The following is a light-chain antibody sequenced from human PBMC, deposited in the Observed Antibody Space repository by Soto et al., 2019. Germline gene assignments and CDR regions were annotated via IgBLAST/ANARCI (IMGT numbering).Light chain of an antibody. V-gene: IGKV1-5*01. Sequence: GDRVTITCRASQTITTWMAWYQQKPGKAPKLLVYDASTLQSGVATRFSGSGSGTEFTLIISGLQPEDSATYYCQQYTNTNNTWMFGQGTKVDIK. J-gene: IGKJ1*01. CDR3: QQYTNTNNTWM. CDR1: QTITTW. CDR2: DAS.